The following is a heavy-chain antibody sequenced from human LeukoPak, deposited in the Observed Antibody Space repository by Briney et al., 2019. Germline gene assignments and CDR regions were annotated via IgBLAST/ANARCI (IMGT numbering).Heavy chain of an antibody. CDR1: GFTFSSYA. V-gene: IGHV3-30*04. J-gene: IGHJ6*02. CDR3: AMGSGSYYNEFGDYYYGMDV. D-gene: IGHD3-10*01. CDR2: ISYDGSNK. Sequence: GRSLRLSCAASGFTFSSYAMHWVRQAPGKGLEWVAVISYDGSNKYCADSVKGRFTISRDNSKNTLYLQMNSLRAEDTAVYYCAMGSGSYYNEFGDYYYGMDVWGQGTTVTVSS.